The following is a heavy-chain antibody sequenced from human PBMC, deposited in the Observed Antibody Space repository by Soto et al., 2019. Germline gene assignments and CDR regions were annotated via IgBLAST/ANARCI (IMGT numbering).Heavy chain of an antibody. D-gene: IGHD1-1*01. V-gene: IGHV3-23*01. J-gene: IGHJ4*02. CDR2: LTADSDDT. Sequence: EVQLLESGGTLVQPGGSLRLSCVASGFTFSTHTMNWVRQAPGKGLEWVSRLTADSDDTSYADSIKGRFTISRDNSKNTLYLQMNSRRAEDTAIYDCAKGLDRARLDVWGQGALVTVSS. CDR3: AKGLDRARLDV. CDR1: GFTFSTHT.